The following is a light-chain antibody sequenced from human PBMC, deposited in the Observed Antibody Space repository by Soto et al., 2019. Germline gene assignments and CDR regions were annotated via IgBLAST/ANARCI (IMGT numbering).Light chain of an antibody. CDR3: QRYENHPS. CDR1: QNINNY. CDR2: DAS. V-gene: IGKV1-33*01. Sequence: DIQMTQSPSSLSASVGDRVTITCQASQNINNYLNWYQQKPGRAPKLLSYDASNLEAGVPSRLKGREALADFTLAISRLQPEDSATYYCQRYENHPSLGQGARRQI. J-gene: IGKJ5*01.